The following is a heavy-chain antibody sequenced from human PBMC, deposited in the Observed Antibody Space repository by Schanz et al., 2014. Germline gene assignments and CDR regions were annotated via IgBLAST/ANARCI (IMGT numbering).Heavy chain of an antibody. D-gene: IGHD2-8*02. J-gene: IGHJ4*02. V-gene: IGHV3-23*04. Sequence: VQLVESGGGVAQPGRSLRLSCAASGFTFSSYAMSWVRQTPGKGLEWVSVISGSGVTIYYADSVKGRFSISRDNSQNTLYLQMDSLRPEDTAVYFCAKDTGYCHGGACYCFEYWGLGILVTVSS. CDR2: ISGSGVTI. CDR1: GFTFSSYA. CDR3: AKDTGYCHGGACYCFEY.